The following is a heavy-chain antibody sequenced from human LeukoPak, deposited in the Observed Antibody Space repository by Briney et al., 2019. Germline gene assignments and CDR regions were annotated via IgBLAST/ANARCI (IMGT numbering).Heavy chain of an antibody. CDR3: ARASLYDNSAYYLDY. D-gene: IGHD3-22*01. J-gene: IGHJ4*02. V-gene: IGHV3-74*01. CDR1: GFTFSSYW. Sequence: HSGGSLRLSCAASGFTFSSYWMHWVRQAPGKGLVWVSRINSDGSSTSYADSVKGRFTISRDNAKNSLYLQMNSLRAEDTALYYCARASLYDNSAYYLDYWGKGTLVTVSS. CDR2: INSDGSST.